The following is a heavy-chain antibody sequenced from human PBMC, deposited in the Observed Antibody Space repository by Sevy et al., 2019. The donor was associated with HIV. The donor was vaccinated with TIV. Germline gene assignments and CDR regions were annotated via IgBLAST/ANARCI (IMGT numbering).Heavy chain of an antibody. CDR1: GGSISSSSDY. Sequence: SETLSLTCTVSGGSISSSSDYWGWIRQPPGKGLEWIGSIYYVGSTYYNPSLKSRVTISVDTSKNQFSLKLSSVTAADTAVYYCARRGGNSVTAKWFDPWGQGTLVTVSS. CDR3: ARRGGNSVTAKWFDP. D-gene: IGHD2-21*02. CDR2: IYYVGST. V-gene: IGHV4-39*01. J-gene: IGHJ5*02.